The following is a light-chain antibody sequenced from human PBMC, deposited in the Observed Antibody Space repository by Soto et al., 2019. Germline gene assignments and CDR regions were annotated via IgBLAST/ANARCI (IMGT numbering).Light chain of an antibody. CDR1: QSVGSN. CDR3: QQYNNWPPDRT. V-gene: IGKV3-15*01. J-gene: IGKJ1*01. Sequence: EIVMTQSPATLSVSPGERATLSCRASQSVGSNLAWYQQKPGQAPTLLIYGASTRATGIPARFSVSGSGAEFTLTISSLQSEDFAIYFCQQYNNWPPDRTFGQGTKVEIK. CDR2: GAS.